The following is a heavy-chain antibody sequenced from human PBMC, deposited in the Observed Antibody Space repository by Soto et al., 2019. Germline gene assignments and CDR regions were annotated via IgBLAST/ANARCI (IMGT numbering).Heavy chain of an antibody. Sequence: QVQLVESGAEVKKPGSSVKVSCKASGGPFSSYSISWVRQAPGQGLEWMGGIIPIFGTATYAQRFQGRVTITADEYTSTAYMELCSLRSADPAVYYGARSKIYGYGDYGIYNWGQGSLVTVSS. J-gene: IGHJ1*01. CDR2: IIPIFGTA. V-gene: IGHV1-69*12. CDR1: GGPFSSYS. CDR3: ARSKIYGYGDYGIYN. D-gene: IGHD4-17*01.